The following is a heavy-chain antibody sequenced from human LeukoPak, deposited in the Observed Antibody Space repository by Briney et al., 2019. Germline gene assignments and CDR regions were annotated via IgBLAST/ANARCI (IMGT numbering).Heavy chain of an antibody. CDR2: ISGSGGST. J-gene: IGHJ5*02. D-gene: IGHD3-3*01. Sequence: PGGSLRLSCAASGFAVSSNYMSWVRQAPGKGLEWVSAISGSGGSTYYADSVKGRFTISRDNSKNTLYLQMNSLRAEDTAVYYCAKVGDFWSGSRWFDPWGQGTLVTVSS. V-gene: IGHV3-23*01. CDR3: AKVGDFWSGSRWFDP. CDR1: GFAVSSNY.